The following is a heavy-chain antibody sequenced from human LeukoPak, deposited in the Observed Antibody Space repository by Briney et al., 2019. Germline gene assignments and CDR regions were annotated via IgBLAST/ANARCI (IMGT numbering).Heavy chain of an antibody. CDR2: ISAYNGNT. CDR1: GYTFTSYG. Sequence: ASVKVSCKASGYTFTSYGISWVRRAPGQGLEWMGWISAYNGNTNYAQKLQGRVTMTTDTSTSTAYMELRSLRSDDTAVYYCARTWGVEMATISTIDYWGQGTLVTVSS. V-gene: IGHV1-18*01. J-gene: IGHJ4*02. D-gene: IGHD5-24*01. CDR3: ARTWGVEMATISTIDY.